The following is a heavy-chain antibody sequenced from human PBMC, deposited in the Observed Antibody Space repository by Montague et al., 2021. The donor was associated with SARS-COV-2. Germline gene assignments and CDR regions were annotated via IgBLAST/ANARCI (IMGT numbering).Heavy chain of an antibody. D-gene: IGHD6-6*01. Sequence: CAISGDSVSSNTVAWNWIRQSPSRGLEWLGRTYYRSKWYNDYAVSMQSRLTINPDTSKNQFSPHVNSVTPEDTAVYYCARDSEYSIDYWGQGPLVTVSS. J-gene: IGHJ4*02. CDR2: TYYRSKWYN. V-gene: IGHV6-1*01. CDR3: ARDSEYSIDY. CDR1: GDSVSSNTVA.